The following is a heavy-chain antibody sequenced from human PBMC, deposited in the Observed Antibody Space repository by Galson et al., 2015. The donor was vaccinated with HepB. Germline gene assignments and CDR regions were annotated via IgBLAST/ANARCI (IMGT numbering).Heavy chain of an antibody. Sequence: SLRLSCAASGFIVSSNFIHWVRQAPGKGLEWVSVIYSDGNTYYADSVKGRFTISRDNPKNTLYLQMNSRRAEDTAVYYCARDTSGVGYLDYWGQGTLVTVSS. J-gene: IGHJ4*02. D-gene: IGHD3-10*01. CDR1: GFIVSSNF. CDR2: IYSDGNT. V-gene: IGHV3-53*01. CDR3: ARDTSGVGYLDY.